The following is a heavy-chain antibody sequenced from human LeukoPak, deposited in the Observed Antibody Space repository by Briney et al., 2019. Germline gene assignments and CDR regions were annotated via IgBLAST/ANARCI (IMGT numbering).Heavy chain of an antibody. J-gene: IGHJ6*02. CDR3: ARERIAARPGGYFYYGMDV. CDR1: GYTFTGYY. V-gene: IGHV1-2*02. CDR2: INPNSGGT. D-gene: IGHD6-6*01. Sequence: ASVKVSCKASGYTFTGYYMHWVRQAPGQVLEWMGWINPNSGGTNYAQKFQGRVTMTRDTSISTAYMELSRLRSDDTAVYYCARERIAARPGGYFYYGMDVWGQGTTVTVSS.